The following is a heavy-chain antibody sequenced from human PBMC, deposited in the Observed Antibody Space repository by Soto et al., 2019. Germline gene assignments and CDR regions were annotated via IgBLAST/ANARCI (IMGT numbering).Heavy chain of an antibody. CDR2: IISSGDST. CDR1: GFTFSNYA. V-gene: IGHV3-23*01. Sequence: GGSLRLSCAASGFTFSNYAMNWVRQAPGKGLEWVSSIISSGDSTYYADSVKGRFTISRDNSKNTVYLQMNSLRADYTAVYHSAKSMRGDNYWGQGT. CDR3: AKSMRGDNY. J-gene: IGHJ4*02. D-gene: IGHD3-16*01.